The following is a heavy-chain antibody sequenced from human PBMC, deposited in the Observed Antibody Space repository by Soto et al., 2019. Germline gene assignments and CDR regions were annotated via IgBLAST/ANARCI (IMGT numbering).Heavy chain of an antibody. CDR1: GFSLSTSGMC. CDR3: ARITGTGYCSSTSCLKRGYFDY. Sequence: SGPTLVNPTQTLTLTCTFSGFSLSTSGMCVSWIRQPPGKALEWLARIDWDDDKYYNTSLKTRLTISKDTSKNQVVLTMTNMDPVDTATYYCARITGTGYCSSTSCLKRGYFDYWRQGALVTVSS. D-gene: IGHD2-2*01. J-gene: IGHJ4*02. CDR2: IDWDDDK. V-gene: IGHV2-70*11.